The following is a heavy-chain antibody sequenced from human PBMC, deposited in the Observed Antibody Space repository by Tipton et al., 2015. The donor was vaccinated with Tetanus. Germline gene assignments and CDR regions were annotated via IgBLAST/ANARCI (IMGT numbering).Heavy chain of an antibody. CDR2: INSDGSST. Sequence: SLRLSCAASGLAFSSYWMHWVRQAPGKGLVWVSRINSDGSSTSYADSVKGRFTISRDNAKNSLYLQMNSLRAEDTAVYYCARPYGSGSDDAFDIWGQGTMVTVSS. J-gene: IGHJ3*02. CDR1: GLAFSSYW. D-gene: IGHD3-10*01. V-gene: IGHV3-74*01. CDR3: ARPYGSGSDDAFDI.